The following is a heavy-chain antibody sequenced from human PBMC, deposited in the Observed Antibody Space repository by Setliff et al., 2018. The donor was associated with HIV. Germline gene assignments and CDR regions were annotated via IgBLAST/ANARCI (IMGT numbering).Heavy chain of an antibody. Sequence: LSLTCTVSGGSINSYYWSWIRQPAGKGLEWIGRIYSSGSTNYNPSLKSRITMSVDMSKNQISLKLRSVTAADTAVYYCARGKTPPYGIVVEDDAFDIWGQGTMVT. CDR2: IYSSGST. V-gene: IGHV4-4*07. CDR1: GGSINSYY. CDR3: ARGKTPPYGIVVEDDAFDI. J-gene: IGHJ3*02. D-gene: IGHD3-22*01.